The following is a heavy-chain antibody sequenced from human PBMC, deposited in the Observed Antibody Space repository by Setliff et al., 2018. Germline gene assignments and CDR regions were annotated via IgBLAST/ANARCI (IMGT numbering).Heavy chain of an antibody. V-gene: IGHV4-39*01. D-gene: IGHD4-4*01. Sequence: SETLSLTCTVSGGYIARSYFYWGWIRQSPGKGLEWIGTMYYSGKTFYMPSLQSRVTISAGTSTNQLSLKLSSVTAADTAVYYCSRGPSKVQFDTWGRGIPVTVSS. CDR2: MYYSGKT. CDR1: GGYIARSYFY. J-gene: IGHJ5*02. CDR3: SRGPSKVQFDT.